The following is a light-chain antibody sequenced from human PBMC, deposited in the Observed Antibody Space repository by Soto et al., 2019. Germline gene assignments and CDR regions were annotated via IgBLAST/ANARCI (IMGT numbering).Light chain of an antibody. V-gene: IGKV3-15*01. Sequence: AKSRAPVSVSPGYRAPLAWGASQSVSSNLAWYQQKPGQAPSLLIYGASTRTTGSPARFSGTGSGTEFTLTISSLQSEDFALYYCQQYNDWPLTFGQGTKVDI. CDR3: QQYNDWPLT. J-gene: IGKJ1*01. CDR2: GAS. CDR1: QSVSSN.